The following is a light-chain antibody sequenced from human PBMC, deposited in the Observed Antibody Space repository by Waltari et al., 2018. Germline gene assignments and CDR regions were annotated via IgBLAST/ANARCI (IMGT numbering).Light chain of an antibody. V-gene: IGLV2-11*01. CDR3: CSYAGRYTSV. CDR1: NSDVCAYNY. CDR2: DVD. Sequence: QSALTQPRPVSGSPGQSVTLPCPATNSDVCAYNYVSWYHHRPGKAPKLVIYDVDKRPSEVPDRFSGSKAGNTASLTISGLQADDEADYYCCSYAGRYTSVFGGGTKVTVL. J-gene: IGLJ2*01.